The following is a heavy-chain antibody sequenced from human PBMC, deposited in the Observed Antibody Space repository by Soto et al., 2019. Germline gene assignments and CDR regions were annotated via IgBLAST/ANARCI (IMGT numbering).Heavy chain of an antibody. V-gene: IGHV4-30-4*01. D-gene: IGHD1-26*01. CDR1: GGSISSGDYY. Sequence: SETLSLTCTVSGGSISSGDYYWSWIRQPPGKGLEWIGYIYYSGSTYYNPSLKSRVTISVDTSKNQFSLKLSPVTAADTAVYYCDRLELHYGMGVWGQGTRVTFSS. CDR3: DRLELHYGMGV. CDR2: IYYSGST. J-gene: IGHJ6*02.